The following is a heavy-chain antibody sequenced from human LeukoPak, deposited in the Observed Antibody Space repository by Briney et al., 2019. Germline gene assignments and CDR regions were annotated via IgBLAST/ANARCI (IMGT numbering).Heavy chain of an antibody. J-gene: IGHJ5*02. V-gene: IGHV4-38-2*01. Sequence: SETLSLTCAVSGYSISSGYYCGCIRQPPRKGLERIWSIYHSGSTYYNPSLKSRVTISVDTSKNQFSLKLSSVTAADTAVYYCARSLVATIVDWFDPWGQGTLVTVSS. D-gene: IGHD5-12*01. CDR3: ARSLVATIVDWFDP. CDR2: IYHSGST. CDR1: GYSISSGYY.